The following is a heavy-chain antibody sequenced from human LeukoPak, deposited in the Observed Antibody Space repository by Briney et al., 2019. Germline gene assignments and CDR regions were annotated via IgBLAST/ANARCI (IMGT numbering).Heavy chain of an antibody. CDR3: ARGRALYCSSTSCYPDY. D-gene: IGHD2-2*01. CDR2: IKEDGSEK. J-gene: IGHJ4*02. Sequence: PGGSLRLSCTASRFTFSNYWMSWVRQAPGKGLEWVANIKEDGSEKYYVDSVKGRFTISGDNAKNSLYLQMNSLRAEDTAVYYCARGRALYCSSTSCYPDYWGQGTMVTVSS. CDR1: RFTFSNYW. V-gene: IGHV3-7*04.